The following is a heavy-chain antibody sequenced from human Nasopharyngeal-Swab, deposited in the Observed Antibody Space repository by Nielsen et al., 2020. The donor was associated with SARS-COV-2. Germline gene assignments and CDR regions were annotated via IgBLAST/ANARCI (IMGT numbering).Heavy chain of an antibody. D-gene: IGHD1-26*01. Sequence: GESLKISCAASGFTFSSYSMNWVRQAPGKGLEWVSSISSSSSYIYYADSVKGRFTISRDNAKNSLYLQMNSLRAEDTAVYYCARDSRGARYYYGMDVWGQGTTVTVSS. CDR3: ARDSRGARYYYGMDV. CDR2: ISSSSSYI. CDR1: GFTFSSYS. J-gene: IGHJ6*02. V-gene: IGHV3-21*01.